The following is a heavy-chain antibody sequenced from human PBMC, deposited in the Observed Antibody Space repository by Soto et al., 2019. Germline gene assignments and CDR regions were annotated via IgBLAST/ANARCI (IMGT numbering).Heavy chain of an antibody. CDR3: ARAYGDSYFDY. V-gene: IGHV4-38-2*01. J-gene: IGHJ4*02. CDR1: GYSISSGYH. CDR2: IYHSGSA. Sequence: SETLSLTCAVSGYSISSGYHWDWIRQPPGKGLEWIGRIYHSGSAGYNPSLKSRVTMSVDTSKNQFSLKLSSVTAADTAVYYCARAYGDSYFDYWGQGTLVTVSS. D-gene: IGHD4-17*01.